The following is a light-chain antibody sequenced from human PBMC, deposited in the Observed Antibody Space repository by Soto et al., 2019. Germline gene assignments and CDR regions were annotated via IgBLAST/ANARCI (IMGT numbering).Light chain of an antibody. CDR3: ATWDDSLSGVV. CDR2: RNN. CDR1: TSNIGDHS. V-gene: IGLV1-47*01. J-gene: IGLJ2*01. Sequence: QSVLSQPPSASGTPGQRVTISCSGSTSNIGDHSVSWYQHIPGTAPKLLIFRNNLRPSGVPDRFSGSKPGTSPSLAISGLRSEDEAAYYCATWDDSLSGVVFGGGTKVTVL.